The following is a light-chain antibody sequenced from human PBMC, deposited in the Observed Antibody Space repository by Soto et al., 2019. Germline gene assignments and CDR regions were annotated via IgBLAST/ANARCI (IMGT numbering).Light chain of an antibody. CDR1: QDISNT. Sequence: AIQLTQSPSSLSASVGDSVTITCRATQDISNTLAWYQHKPGRGPTLLIFDASTLESGVPSRFTCSASGTHFTPPTSSLQPEDIATYICQQCKGYPITFGQGTRVEV. J-gene: IGKJ5*01. CDR2: DAS. V-gene: IGKV1-13*02. CDR3: QQCKGYPIT.